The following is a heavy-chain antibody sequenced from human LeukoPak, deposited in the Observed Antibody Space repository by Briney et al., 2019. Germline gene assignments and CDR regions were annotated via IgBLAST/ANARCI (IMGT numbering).Heavy chain of an antibody. D-gene: IGHD3-10*01. CDR3: AKNELLWFGELLIDY. J-gene: IGHJ4*02. V-gene: IGHV3-23*01. Sequence: PGGSLRLSCAASGFTFSSYAMSWVRQAPGKGLEWVSAISGSGGSTYYADSVKGRFTISRDNSKNTLYLQTNSLRAEDTAVYYCAKNELLWFGELLIDYWGQGTLVTVSS. CDR1: GFTFSSYA. CDR2: ISGSGGST.